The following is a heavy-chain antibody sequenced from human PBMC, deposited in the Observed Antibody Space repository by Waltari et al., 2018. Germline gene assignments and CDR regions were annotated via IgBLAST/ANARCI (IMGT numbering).Heavy chain of an antibody. CDR3: ARLAPRTYRSPVPGRHYYYGMDV. J-gene: IGHJ6*02. V-gene: IGHV3-74*01. Sequence: EEQLLESGGGLVQPGDSLRLSCAGSGFRFSNYWMNWVRQAQGKGLVWVARISDDETSISYADSVKGRFTISRDNAKNTVYLQMKRLRVEDTAVYYCARLAPRTYRSPVPGRHYYYGMDVWGQGTTVTVSS. CDR1: GFRFSNYW. CDR2: ISDDETSI. D-gene: IGHD3-10*01.